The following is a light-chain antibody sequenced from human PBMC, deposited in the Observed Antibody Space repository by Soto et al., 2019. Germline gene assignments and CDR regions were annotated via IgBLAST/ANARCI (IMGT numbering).Light chain of an antibody. CDR2: GAS. CDR1: QSVSTS. CDR3: QHYNSYSEA. Sequence: EVVMTQCPVTLSVSPGEGVTLSCRASQSVSTSLAWYQQKPGQPPRLLIYGASTRATGIPARFSGSGSGTEFTLTISSLQPDDFATYYCQHYNSYSEAFGQGTKVDI. J-gene: IGKJ1*01. V-gene: IGKV3-15*01.